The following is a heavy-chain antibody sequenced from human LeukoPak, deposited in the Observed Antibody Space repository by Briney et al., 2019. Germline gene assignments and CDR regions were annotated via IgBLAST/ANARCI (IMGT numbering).Heavy chain of an antibody. CDR3: ARDRVGVVVPAAMPID. V-gene: IGHV1-46*01. CDR1: GYTFTSYY. J-gene: IGHJ4*02. D-gene: IGHD2-2*01. Sequence: ASVKVSCTASGYTFTSYYMHWVRQAPGQGLEWMGIINPRGGSTSYAQKFQGRVTMTRDTSTSTVYMELSSLRSEDAAVYYCARDRVGVVVPAAMPIDWGQGTLVTVSS. CDR2: INPRGGST.